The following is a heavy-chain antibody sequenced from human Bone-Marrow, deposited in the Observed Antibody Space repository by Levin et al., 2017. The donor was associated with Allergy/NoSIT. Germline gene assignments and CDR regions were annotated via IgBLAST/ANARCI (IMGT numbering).Heavy chain of an antibody. CDR3: ATNKVLYPMTHYKY. J-gene: IGHJ4*02. CDR2: ISNSGSYT. CDR1: GFSFSSYS. D-gene: IGHD4/OR15-4a*01. Sequence: GGSLRLSCAASGFSFSSYSVTWVRQAPGRGLEWVSSISNSGSYTHYADSVKGRFTISRDNAKNSLFLQMNSLRSEDTAVYYCATNKVLYPMTHYKYWGQGTLVTVSS. V-gene: IGHV3-21*01.